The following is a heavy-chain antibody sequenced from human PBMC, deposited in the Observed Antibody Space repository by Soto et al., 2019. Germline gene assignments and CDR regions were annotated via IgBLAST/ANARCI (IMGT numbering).Heavy chain of an antibody. CDR2: ISAYNGNT. CDR1: GYTFTSYG. CDR3: ARDYYDSSGFHWFDP. D-gene: IGHD3-22*01. V-gene: IGHV1-18*01. Sequence: ASVKVSCKASGYTFTSYGISWVRQAPGQGLEWMGWISAYNGNTNYAQKLQGRVTMTTDTSTSTAYMELRSLRSDDTAVYYCARDYYDSSGFHWFDPWGQGTVVTVSS. J-gene: IGHJ5*02.